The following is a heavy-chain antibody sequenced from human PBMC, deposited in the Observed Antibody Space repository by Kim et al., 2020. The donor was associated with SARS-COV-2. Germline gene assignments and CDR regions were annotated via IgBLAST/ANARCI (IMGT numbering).Heavy chain of an antibody. CDR2: ISADYGYT. V-gene: IGHV1-18*01. J-gene: IGHJ4*01. CDR1: GYTFNVYA. D-gene: IGHD2-15*01. Sequence: ASVKVSCKASGYTFNVYAITWVRQAPGQGLEWVGWISADYGYTNYAQRLQGRVTMTTDRSTNTAYMELRSLRSDDTAVYYCARGSARCSGATCYQFDYWG. CDR3: ARGSARCSGATCYQFDY.